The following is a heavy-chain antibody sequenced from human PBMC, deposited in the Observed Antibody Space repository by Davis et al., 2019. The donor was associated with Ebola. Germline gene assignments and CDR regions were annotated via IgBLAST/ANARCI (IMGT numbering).Heavy chain of an antibody. CDR2: IYYSGST. CDR1: GGSISSYY. J-gene: IGHJ6*02. D-gene: IGHD7-27*01. V-gene: IGHV4-59*01. Sequence: MPSETLSLTCTVSGGSISSYYWSWIRQPPGKGLEWIGYIYYSGSTNYNPSLKSRVTISVDTSKNQFSLKLSSVTAADTAVYYCARGNWVPPYYYYYGMDVWGQGTTVTVSS. CDR3: ARGNWVPPYYYYYGMDV.